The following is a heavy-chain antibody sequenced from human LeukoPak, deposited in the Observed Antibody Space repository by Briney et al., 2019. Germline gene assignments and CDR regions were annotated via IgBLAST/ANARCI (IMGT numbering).Heavy chain of an antibody. CDR1: GGSISSYY. V-gene: IGHV4-59*01. J-gene: IGHJ4*02. CDR3: ARDEGGAIDY. CDR2: IFYSGMT. Sequence: SETLSLTCTVSGGSISSYYWSWIRQPPGKGLEWIGNIFYSGMTNYSPSLKSRVTISVDTSKEQFSLKLRSVTAADTAVYYCARDEGGAIDYWGQGTLVTVSS. D-gene: IGHD3-16*01.